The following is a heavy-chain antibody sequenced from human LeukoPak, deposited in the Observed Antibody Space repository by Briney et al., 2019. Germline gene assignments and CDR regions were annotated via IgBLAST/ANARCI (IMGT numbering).Heavy chain of an antibody. D-gene: IGHD4-17*01. V-gene: IGHV3-48*02. Sequence: GRSLRLSCEASGFTLSPYSMNWVRQAPGKGLEWASYISTSSSTIYYADSVKGRFTISRDNAKNTVYLQMNSLRDEDTAVYYCARRHGDYVGSFEYWGQGTLVIVSS. J-gene: IGHJ4*02. CDR3: ARRHGDYVGSFEY. CDR1: GFTLSPYS. CDR2: ISTSSSTI.